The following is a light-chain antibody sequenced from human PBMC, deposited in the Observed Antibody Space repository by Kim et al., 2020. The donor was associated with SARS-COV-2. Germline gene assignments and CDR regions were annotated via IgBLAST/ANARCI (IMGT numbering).Light chain of an antibody. CDR2: GAS. V-gene: IGKV3-15*01. CDR1: QRISSH. J-gene: IGKJ5*01. CDR3: QQYSAWPPIT. Sequence: SPGERAVLSCRANQRISSHLTWYQQKPGQPPRLLMYGASTRATGIPARFSGSGSGTEFTLTITSLQSEDFAVYYCQQYSAWPPITFGQGTRLEIK.